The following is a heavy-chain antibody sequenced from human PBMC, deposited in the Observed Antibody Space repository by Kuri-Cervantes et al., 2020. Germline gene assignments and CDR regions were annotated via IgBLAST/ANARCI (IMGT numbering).Heavy chain of an antibody. Sequence: GESLKISCAASGFTFSNAWMSWVRQAPGKGLEWVGRIKSKTVGGTTDYAAPVKGRFTISRDDSKNTLYLQMNSLRAEDTAVYYCARDGYCSGGSCYTGGYFDYWGQGTLVTVSS. D-gene: IGHD2-15*01. CDR2: IKSKTVGGTT. CDR3: ARDGYCSGGSCYTGGYFDY. V-gene: IGHV3-15*01. CDR1: GFTFSNAW. J-gene: IGHJ4*02.